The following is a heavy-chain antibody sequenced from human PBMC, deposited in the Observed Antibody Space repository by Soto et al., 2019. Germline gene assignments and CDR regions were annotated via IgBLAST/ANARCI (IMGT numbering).Heavy chain of an antibody. CDR3: AKETIQVGGPNYFDY. CDR1: GFTFSRYG. J-gene: IGHJ4*02. CDR2: ISWDGLAQ. V-gene: IGHV3-30*18. Sequence: VQLVESGGGVVQPGRSLKLLGEASGFTFSRYGMHWVREAPGMGLEWVAVISWDGLAQYYGDSVKGRFTISRDNSQSTLYLQMNSLRTEDTAIYYCAKETIQVGGPNYFDYWGQGVLVTVSS. D-gene: IGHD1-1*01.